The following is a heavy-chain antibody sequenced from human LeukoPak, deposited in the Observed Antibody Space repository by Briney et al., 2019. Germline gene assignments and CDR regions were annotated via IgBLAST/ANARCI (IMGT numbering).Heavy chain of an antibody. CDR3: ASTNYYDSSGYYYVDDY. Sequence: ASVKVSCKASGYTFTSYGISWVRQAPGQGLEWMGWISAYNGNTNYAQKLQGRVTMTTDTSTSTVYMELSSLRSEDTAVYYCASTNYYDSSGYYYVDDYWGQGTLVTVSS. J-gene: IGHJ4*02. CDR1: GYTFTSYG. V-gene: IGHV1-18*01. D-gene: IGHD3-22*01. CDR2: ISAYNGNT.